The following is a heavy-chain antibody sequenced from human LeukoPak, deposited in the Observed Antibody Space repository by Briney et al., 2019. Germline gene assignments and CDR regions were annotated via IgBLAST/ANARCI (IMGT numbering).Heavy chain of an antibody. D-gene: IGHD4-17*01. V-gene: IGHV4-38-2*02. Sequence: SETLSLTCTVSGYSISSGYYWGWISQPPGKGLEWIGSIYYSGSTYYNPSLKSRVTISVDTSKNQFSLKLSSVTAADTAVYYCARHDPLYGDYVDFDYWGQGTLATVSS. CDR3: ARHDPLYGDYVDFDY. CDR1: GYSISSGYY. J-gene: IGHJ4*02. CDR2: IYYSGST.